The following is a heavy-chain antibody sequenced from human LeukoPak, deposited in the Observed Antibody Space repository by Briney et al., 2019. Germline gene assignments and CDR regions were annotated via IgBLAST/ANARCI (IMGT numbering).Heavy chain of an antibody. CDR1: GFTFRNYA. CDR3: ARDDAYYDSSGYFGY. Sequence: GGSLRLSCAASGFTFRNYAMNWVRQPPGKGLEWVSGIRGENTYYAYSVKGRFTISRDNSKNTLYLQMNSLRGEDTAVYYCARDDAYYDSSGYFGYWGQGTLVTVSS. J-gene: IGHJ4*02. CDR2: IRGENT. V-gene: IGHV3-23*01. D-gene: IGHD3-22*01.